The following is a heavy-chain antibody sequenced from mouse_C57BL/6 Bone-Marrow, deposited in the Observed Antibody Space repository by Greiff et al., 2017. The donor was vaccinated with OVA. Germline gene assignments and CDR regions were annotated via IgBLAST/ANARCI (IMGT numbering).Heavy chain of an antibody. CDR3: TREALGYGNEGGYYAMDY. V-gene: IGHV1-15*01. J-gene: IGHJ4*01. CDR1: GYTFTDYE. CDR2: IDPETGGT. D-gene: IGHD2-1*01. Sequence: QVQLQQSGAELVRPGASVTLSCKASGYTFTDYEMHWVKQTPVHGLEWIGAIDPETGGTAYNQKFKGKAILTADKSSSTAYIELRSLTSEDSAVYYCTREALGYGNEGGYYAMDYWGQGTSVTVSS.